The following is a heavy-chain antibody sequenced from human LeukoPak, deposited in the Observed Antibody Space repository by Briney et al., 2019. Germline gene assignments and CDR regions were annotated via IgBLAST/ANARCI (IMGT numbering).Heavy chain of an antibody. CDR2: ISSSSSNI. Sequence: PGGSLRLSCAASGFTFSSYSMNWVRQAPGKGLEWVSYISSSSSNIYYADYVKGRFTISRDNAKNSLYLQMNSLTAGDTPVYYCARDMREIAAPSYFHYWGQGTLLTLSS. D-gene: IGHD6-13*01. V-gene: IGHV3-48*04. CDR3: ARDMREIAAPSYFHY. CDR1: GFTFSSYS. J-gene: IGHJ4*02.